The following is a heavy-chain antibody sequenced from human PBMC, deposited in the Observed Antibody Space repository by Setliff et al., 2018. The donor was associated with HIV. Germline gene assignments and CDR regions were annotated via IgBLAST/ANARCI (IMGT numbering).Heavy chain of an antibody. D-gene: IGHD1-26*01. V-gene: IGHV4-4*09. CDR1: GGSIYNFY. CDR3: ARTTYSGSYFNDS. Sequence: SETLSHTCSVSGGSIYNFYWSWIRQSPGKGLEWIGYIYSTGSTNYNPSLKSRVTMSVDTSKNQFSLRLTSVTAADTAVYYCARTTYSGSYFNDSWGQGTLVTVSS. CDR2: IYSTGST. J-gene: IGHJ5*01.